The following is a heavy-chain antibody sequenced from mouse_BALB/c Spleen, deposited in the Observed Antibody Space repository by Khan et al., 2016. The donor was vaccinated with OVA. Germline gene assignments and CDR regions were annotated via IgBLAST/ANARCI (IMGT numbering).Heavy chain of an antibody. V-gene: IGHV1S136*01. CDR1: GYTFTSYD. J-gene: IGHJ3*01. D-gene: IGHD3-1*01. CDR2: INPYNDYT. CDR3: ARGVRGLKTWLAY. Sequence: EVQLQESGPELVKPGASVKMSCKASGYTFTSYDMYWVKQKPGQGLEWIGYINPYNDYTKFNEKFKGKATLTSDKSSSTAYMELSSLTSEDSAVYYCARGVRGLKTWLAYWGQGTLVTVSA.